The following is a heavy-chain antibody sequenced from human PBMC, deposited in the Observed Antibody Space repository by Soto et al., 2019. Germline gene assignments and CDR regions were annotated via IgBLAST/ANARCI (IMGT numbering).Heavy chain of an antibody. J-gene: IGHJ5*02. CDR2: IYYSGST. Sequence: SETLSLTCTVSGGSISSSSYYWGWIRQPPGKGLEWIGSIYYSGSTYYNPSLKSRVTISVDTSKNQFSLKLSSVTAADTAVYYCARQVLITVGYNWFDPWGQGTLVTVS. V-gene: IGHV4-39*01. CDR3: ARQVLITVGYNWFDP. D-gene: IGHD4-17*01. CDR1: GGSISSSSYY.